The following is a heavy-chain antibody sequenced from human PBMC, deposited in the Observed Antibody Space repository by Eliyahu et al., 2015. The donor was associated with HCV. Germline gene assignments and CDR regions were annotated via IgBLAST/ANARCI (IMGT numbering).Heavy chain of an antibody. CDR1: GGSIXSSNW. V-gene: IGHV4-4*02. D-gene: IGHD6-13*01. Sequence: QVQLQESGPGLVKPSGTLSLTCAVSGGSIXSSNWWSWVRQPPGKGLEWIGEXYHSGSTNXNPSLKSRVTISVDKSKNQFSLKLSSVTAADTAVYYCAREVGPIAAAGSNWFDPWGQGTLVTVSS. CDR2: XYHSGST. CDR3: AREVGPIAAAGSNWFDP. J-gene: IGHJ5*02.